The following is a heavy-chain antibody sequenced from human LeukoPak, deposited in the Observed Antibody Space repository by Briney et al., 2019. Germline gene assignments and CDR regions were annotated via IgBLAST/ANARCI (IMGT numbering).Heavy chain of an antibody. J-gene: IGHJ4*02. CDR1: GFTFDNYA. Sequence: GGSLRLSCAASGFTFDNYAMHWVRQAPGKGLEWLSIISWNSGYIGYADSVKGRFTISRDNAKKSLDLQMNSLRAEDTAFYYCAKVRGTYSSGYFFDYWAQGTLVTVSS. V-gene: IGHV3-9*01. CDR3: AKVRGTYSSGYFFDY. CDR2: ISWNSGYI. D-gene: IGHD6-19*01.